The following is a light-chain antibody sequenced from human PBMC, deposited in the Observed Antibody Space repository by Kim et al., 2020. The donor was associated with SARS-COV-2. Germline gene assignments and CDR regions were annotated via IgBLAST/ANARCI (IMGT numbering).Light chain of an antibody. CDR1: QSVSSNF. CDR3: QQYGSSPYT. Sequence: LSPGERATLSCRGSQSVSSNFLAWYQQNPGQAPSLLIYGASTRATGITDRFSGRGSGTDFTLTISRLEPEDGAVYYCQQYGSSPYTFGQGTKLEI. CDR2: GAS. J-gene: IGKJ2*01. V-gene: IGKV3-20*01.